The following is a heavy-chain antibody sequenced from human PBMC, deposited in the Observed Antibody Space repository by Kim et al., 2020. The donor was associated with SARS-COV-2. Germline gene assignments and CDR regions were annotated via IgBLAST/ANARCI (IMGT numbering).Heavy chain of an antibody. CDR3: ARDLSGYDPIDY. CDR1: GGTFSSYA. D-gene: IGHD5-12*01. J-gene: IGHJ4*02. CDR2: IIPIFGTA. V-gene: IGHV1-69*13. Sequence: SVKVSCKASGGTFSSYAISWVRQAPGQGLEWMEGIIPIFGTANYAQKFQGRVTITADESTSTAYMELSSLRSEDTAVYYCARDLSGYDPIDYWGQGTLVTVSS.